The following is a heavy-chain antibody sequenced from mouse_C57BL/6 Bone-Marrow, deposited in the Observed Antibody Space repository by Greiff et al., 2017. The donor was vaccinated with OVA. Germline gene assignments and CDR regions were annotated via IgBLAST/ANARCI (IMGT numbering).Heavy chain of an antibody. V-gene: IGHV1-15*01. CDR2: IDPETGGT. CDR3: TKSWDVGFFFDY. D-gene: IGHD4-1*01. Sequence: QVQLKQSGAELVRPGASVTLSCKASGYTFTDYEMHWVKQTPVHGLEWIGAIDPETGGTAYNQKFKGKAILTADKSSSTAYMELRSLTSEDSAVYYCTKSWDVGFFFDYWGQGTTLTVSS. J-gene: IGHJ2*01. CDR1: GYTFTDYE.